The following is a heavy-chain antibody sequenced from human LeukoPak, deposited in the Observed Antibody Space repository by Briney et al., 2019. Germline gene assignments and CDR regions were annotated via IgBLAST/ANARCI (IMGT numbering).Heavy chain of an antibody. CDR2: ISGSGGST. D-gene: IGHD1-26*01. Sequence: GGSLRLSCAASRFTFSSYAMSWVRQAPGKGLEWVSSISGSGGSTYYADSVKGRFTISRDNSKNTLYLQMNSLRAEDTAVYYCAKALIIVGATDDYWGQGTLVTVSS. CDR3: AKALIIVGATDDY. CDR1: RFTFSSYA. V-gene: IGHV3-23*01. J-gene: IGHJ4*02.